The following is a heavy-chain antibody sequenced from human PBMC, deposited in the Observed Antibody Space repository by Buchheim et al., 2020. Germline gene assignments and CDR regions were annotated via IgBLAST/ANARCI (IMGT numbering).Heavy chain of an antibody. CDR2: IDPSDSYT. CDR1: GYSFTSYW. D-gene: IGHD4-17*01. Sequence: EVQLVQSGAEVKKPGESLRISCKGSGYSFTSYWISWVRQMPGKGLEWMGRIDPSDSYTNYSPSFQGHVTISADNSISTAYLQWSSLKASDTAMYYCARMPYPTTVTYGYYFDYWGQGTL. CDR3: ARMPYPTTVTYGYYFDY. J-gene: IGHJ4*02. V-gene: IGHV5-10-1*03.